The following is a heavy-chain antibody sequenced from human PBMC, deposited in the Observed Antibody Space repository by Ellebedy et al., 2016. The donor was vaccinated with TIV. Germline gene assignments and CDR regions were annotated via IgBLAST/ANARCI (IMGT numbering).Heavy chain of an antibody. CDR2: IWFDGSEK. CDR3: GTVATTFDY. Sequence: PGGSLRLSCAASGFSFSGHGMHWVRQAPGKGLEWVTVIWFDGSEKYYADSVKGRFTISRDNSKNTLYLQMNSLRAEDTAVYFCGTVATTFDYWGQGTLVTVSS. V-gene: IGHV3-33*01. D-gene: IGHD5-24*01. CDR1: GFSFSGHG. J-gene: IGHJ4*02.